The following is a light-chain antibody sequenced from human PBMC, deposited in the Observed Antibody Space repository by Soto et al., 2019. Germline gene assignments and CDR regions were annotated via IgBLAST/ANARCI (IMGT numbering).Light chain of an antibody. J-gene: IGKJ4*01. CDR2: RAS. CDR1: QSVSSAL. V-gene: IGKV3-20*01. CDR3: QQYESSPLT. Sequence: EIVLTQSPDTLSLSPGERATLSCRASQSVSSALLAWYQQKPGQAPRLLIYRASTSATGIPARFTGSGSGTDFTLTISRLEPEDFAVYYCQQYESSPLTFGGGTKVEIK.